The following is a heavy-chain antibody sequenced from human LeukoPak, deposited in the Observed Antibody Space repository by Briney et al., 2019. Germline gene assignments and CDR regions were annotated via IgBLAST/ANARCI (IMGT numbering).Heavy chain of an antibody. CDR1: GFTVRGSS. V-gene: IGHV3-73*01. D-gene: IGHD2-8*02. CDR2: VRSKADYYAT. Sequence: GGSLRLSCAASGFTVRGSSLHWVRQASGRGLEWVGRVRSKADYYATAYSASVKGRFTISRDDSKNTAYLQMDSLKTEDTAVYYCTRRDDITLVVPNDYWGQGTLATVSS. CDR3: TRRDDITLVVPNDY. J-gene: IGHJ4*02.